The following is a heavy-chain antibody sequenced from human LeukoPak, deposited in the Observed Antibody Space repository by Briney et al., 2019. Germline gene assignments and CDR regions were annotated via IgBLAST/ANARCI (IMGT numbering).Heavy chain of an antibody. CDR3: ARDLGVPAANWFDP. Sequence: GGSLRLSCAASGFTFSRYWMSWVRQAPGKGLEWVANIKQDGSEKYFMDSVKGRFTISRDNAKNSLYLQMNSLRAEDTAVYYCARDLGVPAANWFDPWGQGTLVTVSS. CDR1: GFTFSRYW. V-gene: IGHV3-7*01. D-gene: IGHD2-2*01. J-gene: IGHJ5*02. CDR2: IKQDGSEK.